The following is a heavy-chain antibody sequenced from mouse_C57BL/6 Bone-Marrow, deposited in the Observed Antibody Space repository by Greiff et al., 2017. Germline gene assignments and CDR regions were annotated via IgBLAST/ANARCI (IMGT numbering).Heavy chain of an antibody. J-gene: IGHJ2*01. D-gene: IGHD2-5*01. CDR3: ARVAYSNELPGY. CDR2: IDPSDSET. CDR1: GYTFTSYW. Sequence: VKLVESGAELVRPGSSVKLSCKASGYTFTSYWMHWVKQRPIQGLEWIGNIDPSDSETHYNQKFKDKATLTVDKSSSTAYMQLSSLTSEDSAVYYCARVAYSNELPGYWGQGTTLTVSS. V-gene: IGHV1-52*01.